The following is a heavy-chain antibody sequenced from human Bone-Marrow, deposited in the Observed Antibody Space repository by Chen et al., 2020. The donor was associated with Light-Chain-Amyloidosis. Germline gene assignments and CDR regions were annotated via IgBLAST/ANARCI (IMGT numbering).Heavy chain of an antibody. CDR2: IYLDDAVA. D-gene: IGHD5-12*01. CDR3: ARRRDGYNLDC. CDR1: GYTFPNYW. J-gene: IGHJ4*02. Sequence: EVQLEQSGPAVKKPGESLKISCKGSGYTFPNYWIGWVRQMPGEGLEWVGGIYLDDAVARCRPSVESLVTIAADKSITTADLQWRSLEAWDTAMYYCARRRDGYNLDCWGQGTLVAVSS. V-gene: IGHV5-51*01.